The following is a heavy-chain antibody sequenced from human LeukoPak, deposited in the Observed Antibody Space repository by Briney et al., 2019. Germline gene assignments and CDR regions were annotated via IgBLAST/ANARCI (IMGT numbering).Heavy chain of an antibody. D-gene: IGHD3-22*01. Sequence: PGGSLRLSCAASGFTVSSNYMSWVRQAPGKGLEWVSVIYSGGSTYYADSVKGRFTISRDNSKNTLYLQMNSLRAEDTAVYYCARDGHYNPGGYYDSSGYGWGQGTLVTVSS. CDR1: GFTVSSNY. V-gene: IGHV3-53*01. CDR3: ARDGHYNPGGYYDSSGYG. CDR2: IYSGGST. J-gene: IGHJ4*02.